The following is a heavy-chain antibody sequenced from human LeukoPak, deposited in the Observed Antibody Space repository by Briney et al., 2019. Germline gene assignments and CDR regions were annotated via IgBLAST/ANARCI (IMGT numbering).Heavy chain of an antibody. CDR2: IYYGGST. CDR1: GGSISRSSYY. D-gene: IGHD2-2*02. J-gene: IGHJ4*02. V-gene: IGHV4-39*01. Sequence: SETLSLTCTVPGGSISRSSYYWGWIRQPPGKGLEWIGSIYYGGSTYYNLSLKSRVTISVETSKNQFSLKLSSVTAADTAVYYCARFAYTTSFDYWGQGTLVTVSS. CDR3: ARFAYTTSFDY.